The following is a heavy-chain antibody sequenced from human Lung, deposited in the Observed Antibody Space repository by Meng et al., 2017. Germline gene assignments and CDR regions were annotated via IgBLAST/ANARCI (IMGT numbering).Heavy chain of an antibody. D-gene: IGHD2-15*01. CDR3: ARAEEEYCSGGSCPNFDF. CDR2: ISGYNGNT. CDR1: GYIFTRYG. J-gene: IGHJ4*02. V-gene: IGHV1-18*01. Sequence: QVQLVQSGGEVKKPGASVKVSCKASGYIFTRYGITWVRQAPGQGLEWMGWISGYNGNTNYAQKLQGRVTMTTDTSTSTAYMELRSPRSDDTAVYYCARAEEEYCSGGSCPNFDFWGQGTLVTVSS.